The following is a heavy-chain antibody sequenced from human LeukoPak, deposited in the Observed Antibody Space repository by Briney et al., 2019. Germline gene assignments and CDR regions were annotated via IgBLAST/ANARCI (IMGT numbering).Heavy chain of an antibody. CDR2: IWYGGSNK. J-gene: IGHJ3*02. CDR1: GFTFSSYG. Sequence: GRSLRLSCAASGFTFSSYGMHWVRQAPGKGLEWVAVIWYGGSNKYYADSVKGRFTISRDNSKNTLYLQMNSLRAEDTAVYYCAKDLEYSGSYYSFDIWGQGTMVTVSS. V-gene: IGHV3-30*18. CDR3: AKDLEYSGSYYSFDI. D-gene: IGHD1-26*01.